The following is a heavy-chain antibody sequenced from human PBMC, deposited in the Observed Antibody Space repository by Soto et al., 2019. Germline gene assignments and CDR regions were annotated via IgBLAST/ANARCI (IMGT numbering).Heavy chain of an antibody. CDR1: GYTFTSYG. CDR3: ARDPVAGAYFDY. CDR2: INAYNGNT. D-gene: IGHD6-19*01. V-gene: IGHV1-18*01. Sequence: QVQLVQSGAEVKKPGASVKVSCKASGYTFTSYGISWVRQAPGQGLEWMGWINAYNGNTNYAQKLQGRVTMTTDTSTSTAYMELRSLRSGEPAVFYCARDPVAGAYFDYWGQGTVVTVSS. J-gene: IGHJ4*02.